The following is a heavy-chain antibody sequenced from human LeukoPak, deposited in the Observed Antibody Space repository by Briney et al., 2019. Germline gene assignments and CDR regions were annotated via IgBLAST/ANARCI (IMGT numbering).Heavy chain of an antibody. CDR2: IYYSGST. J-gene: IGHJ6*02. CDR3: AMSGDFWSGYPNYYYGMDV. D-gene: IGHD3-3*01. Sequence: SETLSLTCTVSGGSVSSGSYYWSSIRQPPGKGLEWIGYIYYSGSTNYNPSLKSRVTISVDTSKNQFSLKLSSVTAADTAVYYCAMSGDFWSGYPNYYYGMDVWGQGTTVTVSS. V-gene: IGHV4-61*01. CDR1: GGSVSSGSYY.